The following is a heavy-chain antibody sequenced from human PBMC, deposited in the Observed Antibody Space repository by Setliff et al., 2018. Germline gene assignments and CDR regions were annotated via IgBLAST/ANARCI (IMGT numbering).Heavy chain of an antibody. CDR2: INTNTGSP. J-gene: IGHJ5*02. D-gene: IGHD4-4*01. CDR3: ARDNVILDDSRGIFHPWFDP. CDR1: GYTFTTYA. V-gene: IGHV7-4-1*02. Sequence: ASVKVSCKASGYTFTTYAIGWMRQAPGQGLEWMGWINTNTGSPNYAQGFTGRFVFSLDTSVSTTYLQISSLKAEDTAVYYCARDNVILDDSRGIFHPWFDPWGQGTRVTVSS.